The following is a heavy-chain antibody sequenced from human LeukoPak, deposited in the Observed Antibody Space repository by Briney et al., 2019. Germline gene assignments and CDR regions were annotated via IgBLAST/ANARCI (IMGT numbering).Heavy chain of an antibody. V-gene: IGHV4-4*02. D-gene: IGHD3-9*01. CDR3: ASGGLVSRYLDH. CDR2: VFYSGST. CDR1: GGSITSSTW. J-gene: IGHJ4*02. Sequence: SETLSLTCAVSGGSITSSTWWTWVRQPPGKGLEWIGEVFYSGSTNSNPSLKSRLTMSVDESKHEFSLRLTAVTDADTAVYYCASGGLVSRYLDHWGQGALVNVSP.